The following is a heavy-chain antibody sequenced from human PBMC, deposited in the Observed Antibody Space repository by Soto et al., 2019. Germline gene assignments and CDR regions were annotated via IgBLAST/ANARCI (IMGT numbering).Heavy chain of an antibody. V-gene: IGHV4-30-2*01. CDR1: GGSISSGGYS. Sequence: SETLSLTCAVSGGSISSGGYSWSWIRQPPGKGLEWMGYIYHSGSTNYNPPLKSRVTISVDSSKSQFSLKLSSVIAADTAVYYCARVGMIEDYTLDYWGQGTLVTVSS. D-gene: IGHD3-22*01. CDR2: IYHSGST. J-gene: IGHJ4*02. CDR3: ARVGMIEDYTLDY.